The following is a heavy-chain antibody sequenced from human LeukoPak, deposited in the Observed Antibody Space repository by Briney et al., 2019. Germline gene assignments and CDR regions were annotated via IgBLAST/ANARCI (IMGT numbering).Heavy chain of an antibody. Sequence: GASVKVSCKASGYTFTSYYMHWVRQAPGHGLEWMGIINSSGGSTSYAQKFQGRVTMTRDTPTSTVYMELSSLRSEDTAVYYCARGDQAPWNDGDGVLYWGQEPWSPSPQ. CDR1: GYTFTSYY. V-gene: IGHV1-46*01. CDR3: ARGDQAPWNDGDGVLY. D-gene: IGHD1-1*01. CDR2: INSSGGST. J-gene: IGHJ4*01.